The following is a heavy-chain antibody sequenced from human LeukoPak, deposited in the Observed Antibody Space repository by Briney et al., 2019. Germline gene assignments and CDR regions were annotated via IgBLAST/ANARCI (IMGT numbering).Heavy chain of an antibody. V-gene: IGHV4-59*08. CDR2: INHSGST. CDR3: ARASEYYDFWSGYYSFDY. J-gene: IGHJ4*02. D-gene: IGHD3-3*01. CDR1: GGSISSYY. Sequence: SETLSLTYTVSGGSISSYYWSWIRQPAGKGLEWIGEINHSGSTNYNPSLKSRVTISVDTSKNQFSLKLSSVTATDTAVYYCARASEYYDFWSGYYSFDYWGQGTLVTVSS.